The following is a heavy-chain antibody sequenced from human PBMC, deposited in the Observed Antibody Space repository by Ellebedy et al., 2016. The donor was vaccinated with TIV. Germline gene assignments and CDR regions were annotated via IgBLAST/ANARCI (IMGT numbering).Heavy chain of an antibody. J-gene: IGHJ6*02. CDR1: GGSISSSNW. V-gene: IGHV4-4*02. CDR3: ARDHSTGYSGYDYYYYYGMDV. CDR2: IYHSGST. D-gene: IGHD5-12*01. Sequence: MPWGSLRLSCAVSGGSISSSNWWRWVRQPPGKGLEWIGEIYHSGSTNYNPSLKSRVTISVDKSKNQFSLKLSCVTAADPAVYYCARDHSTGYSGYDYYYYYGMDVWGQGTTVIVSS.